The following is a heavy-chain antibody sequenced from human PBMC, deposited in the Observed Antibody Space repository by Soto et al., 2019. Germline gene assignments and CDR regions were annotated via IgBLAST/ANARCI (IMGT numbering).Heavy chain of an antibody. Sequence: QVQLQESGPGLVKPSQNLTLTCTVSGDSMSTSGYYWSWIRQLPGKALEGIGDIYYRGSTYYNPARKSRVSMSEVASKNNCSLKLRCVTAVDTAVYYGARQLGHCINGICAENWFDPWVKGTLVTVSS. V-gene: IGHV4-31*03. D-gene: IGHD2-8*01. J-gene: IGHJ5*02. CDR1: GDSMSTSGYY. CDR2: IYYRGST. CDR3: ARQLGHCINGICAENWFDP.